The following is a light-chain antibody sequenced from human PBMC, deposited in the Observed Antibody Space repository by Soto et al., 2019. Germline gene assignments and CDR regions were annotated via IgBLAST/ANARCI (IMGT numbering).Light chain of an antibody. CDR1: QSVLHGSNNKNL. CDR3: QRYSYFCPAFT. CDR2: SAS. V-gene: IGKV4-1*01. Sequence: DIVMTQSPDSLAVSLGERATINCRSSQSVLHGSNNKNLLAWYQQKPGQPPKLLIYSASTRESGVPDRFSGSASGTDFTHTISSLQPQSVAVSYPQRYSYFCPAFTFGPGTNVDIK. J-gene: IGKJ3*01.